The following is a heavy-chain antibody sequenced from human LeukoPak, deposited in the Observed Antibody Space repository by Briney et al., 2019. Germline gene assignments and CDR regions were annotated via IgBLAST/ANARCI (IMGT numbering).Heavy chain of an antibody. D-gene: IGHD3-16*01. CDR1: GFTFDDYA. Sequence: PGGSLRLSCAASGFTFDDYAMHWVRQAPGKGLEWVSGISWNSGSIGYADSVKGRFTISRDNSKNTLYLQMNSLRDEDTAVYYCAKFEFGFWGQGTLVTVSS. J-gene: IGHJ4*02. CDR3: AKFEFGF. CDR2: ISWNSGSI. V-gene: IGHV3-9*01.